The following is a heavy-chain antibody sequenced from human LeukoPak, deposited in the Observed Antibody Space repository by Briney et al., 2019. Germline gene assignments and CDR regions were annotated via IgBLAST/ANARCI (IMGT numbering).Heavy chain of an antibody. CDR3: ARQRGYHYDSTTNRFSDL. CDR2: IYYSGIT. V-gene: IGHV4-39*01. Sequence: SETLSLTCTVSGGSISSSSYYWGWIRQPPGKGLEWIGSIYYSGITYYNPSLKSRVTISVDTSKNQFSLKLNSVAAADTAVYYCARQRGYHYDSTTNRFSDLWGQGTRVTVSS. CDR1: GGSISSSSYY. D-gene: IGHD3-22*01. J-gene: IGHJ5*02.